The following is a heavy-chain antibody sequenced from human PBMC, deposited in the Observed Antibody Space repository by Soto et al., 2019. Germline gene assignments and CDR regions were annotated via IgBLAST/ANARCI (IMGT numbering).Heavy chain of an antibody. CDR3: ARSQGGSSSLDIYYYYYYGMGV. CDR1: GGTFSTYA. V-gene: IGHV1-69*01. J-gene: IGHJ6*02. CDR2: VIPIFGTP. Sequence: QVQLVQSGAEVKKPGSSVKVSCKAPGGTFSTYAISWVRPAPGQGLEWMGGVIPIFGTPKYAQKFQGRVTITTDECTSTGYMELRSLRSEDTAVYYCARSQGGSSSLDIYYYYYYGMGVWGQGTTVTVSS. D-gene: IGHD2-15*01.